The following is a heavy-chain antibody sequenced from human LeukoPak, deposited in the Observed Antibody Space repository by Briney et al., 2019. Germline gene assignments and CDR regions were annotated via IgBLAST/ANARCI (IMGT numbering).Heavy chain of an antibody. CDR3: AKDRRGITFGGASAADY. Sequence: PGGSLRLSCAASGFTFSNYAMRWVRQVPGKGLEWVSGISGSGDSTYYADSVKGRFTISRDNSKNTLYLQMNSLRAEDTAVYYCAKDRRGITFGGASAADYWGQGTLVTVSS. CDR1: GFTFSNYA. V-gene: IGHV3-23*01. D-gene: IGHD3-16*01. J-gene: IGHJ4*02. CDR2: ISGSGDST.